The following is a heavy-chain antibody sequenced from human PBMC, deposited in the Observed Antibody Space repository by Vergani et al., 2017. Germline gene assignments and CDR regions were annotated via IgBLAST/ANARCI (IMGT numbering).Heavy chain of an antibody. V-gene: IGHV3-23*01. CDR1: GFTFSSYT. Sequence: EVQLLESGGGLVQPGGSLRLSCAASGFTFSSYTMSWVRQAPGKGLEWVSAISGSGGSTYYADSVKGRFTISRDNSKNTLHLQMNSLRAEDTAVYYCAKLLGYCSSTSCEGYMDVWGKGTTVTVSS. CDR3: AKLLGYCSSTSCEGYMDV. J-gene: IGHJ6*03. D-gene: IGHD2-2*01. CDR2: ISGSGGST.